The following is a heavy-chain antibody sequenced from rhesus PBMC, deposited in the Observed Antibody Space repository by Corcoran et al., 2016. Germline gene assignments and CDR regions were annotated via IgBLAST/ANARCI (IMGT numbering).Heavy chain of an antibody. V-gene: IGHV4-127*01. CDR1: GYSINSGYG. Sequence: QVQLQESGPGLVKPSETLSLTCAVSGYSINSGYGWSWIRRPPGKGLEWMGYIGGTSAGTNDNPPLRGRVTMSKDTSKNQFSLKLSSVTAADTAVFYCARDLGIAAAGIGAFDFWGQGLRVTVSS. CDR2: IGGTSAGT. J-gene: IGHJ3*01. D-gene: IGHD6-25*01. CDR3: ARDLGIAAAGIGAFDF.